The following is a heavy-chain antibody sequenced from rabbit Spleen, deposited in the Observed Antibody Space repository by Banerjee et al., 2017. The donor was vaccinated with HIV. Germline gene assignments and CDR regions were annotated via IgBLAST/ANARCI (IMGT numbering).Heavy chain of an antibody. CDR1: GFSFSSSYY. Sequence: QEQLGESGGGLVQPEGSLTLTCTASGFSFSSSYYMCWVRQAPGKGLEWIGCIYTSSGNTWYASWVNGRFTISKTSSTTVTLQMTSLTAADTATYFCARGSGIVDFTLWGQGTLVTVS. CDR3: ARGSGIVDFTL. D-gene: IGHD4-1*01. CDR2: IYTSSGNT. V-gene: IGHV1S45*01. J-gene: IGHJ4*01.